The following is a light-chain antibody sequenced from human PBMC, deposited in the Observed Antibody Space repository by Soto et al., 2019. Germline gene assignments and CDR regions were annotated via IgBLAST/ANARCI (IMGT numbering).Light chain of an antibody. V-gene: IGKV1-5*03. CDR3: QQYNSFSGT. J-gene: IGKJ1*01. CDR1: QSISSW. CDR2: KAS. Sequence: DIQMTQPPSTLSASVGDRVAITCRASQSISSWLAWYQQKPGKAPKLLIYKASTLESGVPSRFGGSESGTEFTLTISSLQPDDFATYYCQQYNSFSGTFGQGTKVEIK.